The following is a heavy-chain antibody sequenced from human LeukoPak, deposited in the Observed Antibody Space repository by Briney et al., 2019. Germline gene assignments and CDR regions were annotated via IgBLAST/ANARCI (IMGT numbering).Heavy chain of an antibody. J-gene: IGHJ4*02. CDR3: AKGAAIEH. CDR1: GFNLNNYA. CDR2: VTGPGDTT. V-gene: IGHV3-23*01. Sequence: PGGSLRLSCTASGFNLNNYAMNWVRQAPGKGLEWVAAVTGPGDTTYYADSVKGRFIISRDSFKDTLYLQMNRLGDEDTALYYCAKGAAIEHWGQGTLVTFSS. D-gene: IGHD2-21*01.